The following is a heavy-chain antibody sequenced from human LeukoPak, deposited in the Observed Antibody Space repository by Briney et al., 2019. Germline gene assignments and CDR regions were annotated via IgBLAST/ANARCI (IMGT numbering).Heavy chain of an antibody. J-gene: IGHJ3*02. CDR3: ARDDTEDAFDI. V-gene: IGHV3-21*01. CDR1: GFTFSSYS. CDR2: ISSSSSYI. D-gene: IGHD1-14*01. Sequence: GGSLRLSCAASGFTFSSYSMNWVRQAPGKGLEWVSSISSSSSYIYYADSVKGRFTISRDNAKNPLYLQMNSLRAEDTAVYYCARDDTEDAFDIWGQGTMVTVSS.